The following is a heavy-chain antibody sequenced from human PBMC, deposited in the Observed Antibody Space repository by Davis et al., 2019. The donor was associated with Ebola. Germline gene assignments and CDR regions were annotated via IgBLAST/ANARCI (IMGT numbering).Heavy chain of an antibody. CDR1: GGTFSSYA. Sequence: AASVKVSCKASGGTFSSYAISWVRQAPGQGLEWMGRIIPILGIANYAQKFQGRVTITADKSTSTAYTELSSLRSEDTAVYYCARDDVVVTDNFDYWGQGTLVTVSS. V-gene: IGHV1-69*04. J-gene: IGHJ4*02. CDR2: IIPILGIA. CDR3: ARDDVVVTDNFDY. D-gene: IGHD2-21*02.